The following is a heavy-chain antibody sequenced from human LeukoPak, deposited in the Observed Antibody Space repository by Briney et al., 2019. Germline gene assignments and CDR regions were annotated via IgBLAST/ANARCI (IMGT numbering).Heavy chain of an antibody. Sequence: GSLRLSCAASGFTVSSNYMSWVRQAPGKGLEWVSVIYSGGSTYYADSVKGRFTISRDNSKNTLYLQMNSLRAEDTAVYYCASRYNTNVDAFDIWGQGTMVTVSS. CDR3: ASRYNTNVDAFDI. D-gene: IGHD1-20*01. V-gene: IGHV3-53*01. J-gene: IGHJ3*02. CDR2: IYSGGST. CDR1: GFTVSSNY.